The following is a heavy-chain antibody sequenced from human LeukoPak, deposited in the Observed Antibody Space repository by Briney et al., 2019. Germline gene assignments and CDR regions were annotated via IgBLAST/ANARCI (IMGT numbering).Heavy chain of an antibody. CDR1: VDSISIYY. Sequence: PSETLSLTCTVCVDSISIYYWSWLPEPPGGGGEGVGHLFYSGRTKYNPSLKSRVSISEDTSKNQFSLKLSSVTAADTVVYYCARGDPTGRPGIGFDYWGRGTLVTVSS. V-gene: IGHV4-59*01. CDR3: ARGDPTGRPGIGFDY. CDR2: LFYSGRT. D-gene: IGHD1-26*01. J-gene: IGHJ4*02.